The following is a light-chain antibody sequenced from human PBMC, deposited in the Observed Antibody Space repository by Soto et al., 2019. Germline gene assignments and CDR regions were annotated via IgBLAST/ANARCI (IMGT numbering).Light chain of an antibody. CDR2: KAS. CDR1: QSISSW. CDR3: QQYNSYWT. V-gene: IGKV1-5*03. Sequence: DIQMTQSPSTLSASVGDRVTITCRASQSISSWLAWYQQKPGKAPKLQISKASSLESGVPSRFSGSVSGTEFTLTISSLQPDDFATYYCQQYNSYWTFGQGTKV. J-gene: IGKJ1*01.